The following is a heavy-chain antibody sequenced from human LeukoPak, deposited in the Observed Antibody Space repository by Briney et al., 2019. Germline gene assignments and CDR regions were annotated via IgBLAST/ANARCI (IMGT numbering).Heavy chain of an antibody. CDR1: GGSFSDYY. J-gene: IGHJ4*02. CDR3: ARPYYFDY. Sequence: PSETLSLTCAVYGGSFSDYYWSWIRQPPGKGLEWIGEINHSGSTNYNASLRSRVTISVDTSKNQFSLKLSSVTAPDTAVYYCARPYYFDYWGQGTLVTVSS. CDR2: INHSGST. V-gene: IGHV4-34*01.